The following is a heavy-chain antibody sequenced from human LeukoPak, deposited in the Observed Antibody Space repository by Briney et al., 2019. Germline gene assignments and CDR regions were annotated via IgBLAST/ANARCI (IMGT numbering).Heavy chain of an antibody. J-gene: IGHJ4*02. CDR3: ARWMATDLYYFDY. CDR2: IFPGDSDT. V-gene: IGHV5-51*01. CDR1: GYSFTTYW. D-gene: IGHD5-24*01. Sequence: PGESPKISCKGSGYSFTTYWIGWVRQMPGKGLEWMGIIFPGDSDTRYSPSFQGQVTISADKSISTDYLQWSTLKASDTAMYYCARWMATDLYYFDYWGQGTLVTVSS.